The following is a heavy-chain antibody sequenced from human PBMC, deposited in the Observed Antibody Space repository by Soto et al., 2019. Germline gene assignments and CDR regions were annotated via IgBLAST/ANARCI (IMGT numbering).Heavy chain of an antibody. CDR2: IIDSGGST. Sequence: GGSLRLSCAASGFTFSSCAMGWVRQAPGKGLEWVSDIIDSGGSTYYADSVKGRFTISRDNSKNTLYLQMNSLRAEDTAIYHCENDRVPNDSSGYYPVVLADWGQGTLVTVSS. CDR3: ENDRVPNDSSGYYPVVLAD. CDR1: GFTFSSCA. V-gene: IGHV3-23*01. J-gene: IGHJ1*01. D-gene: IGHD3-22*01.